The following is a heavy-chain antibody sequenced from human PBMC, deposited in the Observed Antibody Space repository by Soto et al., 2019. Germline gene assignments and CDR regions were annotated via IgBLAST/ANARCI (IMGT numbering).Heavy chain of an antibody. Sequence: SETLSLTCAVSGDSISSGGYSWSWIRQPPGKGLEWIGYIYHSGSTYYNLSLKSRITISVDWSKNQFSLKLNSVTAADTAVYYCAGGIATAGNWFDPWGQGTLVTVSS. CDR3: AGGIATAGNWFDP. CDR2: IYHSGST. V-gene: IGHV4-30-2*01. CDR1: GDSISSGGYS. D-gene: IGHD6-13*01. J-gene: IGHJ5*02.